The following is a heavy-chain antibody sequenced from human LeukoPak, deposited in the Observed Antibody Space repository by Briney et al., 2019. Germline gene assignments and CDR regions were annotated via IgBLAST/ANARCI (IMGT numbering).Heavy chain of an antibody. V-gene: IGHV3-7*01. CDR2: IKQDGSEK. D-gene: IGHD3-3*01. J-gene: IGHJ4*02. CDR3: ARVSYDFWSGSDLDY. CDR1: GFTFSSYD. Sequence: GGSLRLSCAASGFTFSSYDMHWVRQATGKGLEWVANIKQDGSEKYYVDSVKGRFTISRDNAKNSLYLQMNSLRAEDTAVYYCARVSYDFWSGSDLDYWGQGTLVTVSS.